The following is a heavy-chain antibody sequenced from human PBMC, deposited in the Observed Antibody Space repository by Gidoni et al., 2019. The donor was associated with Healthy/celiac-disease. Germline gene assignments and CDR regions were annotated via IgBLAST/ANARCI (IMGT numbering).Heavy chain of an antibody. D-gene: IGHD2-2*01. Sequence: EVQLVESGGGLVQPGGSLKLSCAASGFTFSGSAMHWVRQASGKGLEWVCRIRSKANSYATAYAASVKGRFTISRDDSKNTAYLQMNSLKTEDTAVYYCTRHVPYCSSTSCYFDYWGQGTLVTVSS. V-gene: IGHV3-73*02. J-gene: IGHJ4*02. CDR1: GFTFSGSA. CDR3: TRHVPYCSSTSCYFDY. CDR2: IRSKANSYAT.